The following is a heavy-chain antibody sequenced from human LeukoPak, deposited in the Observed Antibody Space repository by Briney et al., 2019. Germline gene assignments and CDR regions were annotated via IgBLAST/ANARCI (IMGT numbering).Heavy chain of an antibody. V-gene: IGHV1-2*02. CDR2: INPRNGGT. CDR3: ARTYDSSGYYFLPFDY. D-gene: IGHD3-22*01. CDR1: GYTFTDYH. Sequence: ASVKVSCKTSGYTFTDYHIHWVRQAPGQGLEWMGWINPRNGGTNSAQKFQGRVTMTRDTSISTAYMELSRLRSDDTAVYYCARTYDSSGYYFLPFDYWGQGTLVTVSS. J-gene: IGHJ4*02.